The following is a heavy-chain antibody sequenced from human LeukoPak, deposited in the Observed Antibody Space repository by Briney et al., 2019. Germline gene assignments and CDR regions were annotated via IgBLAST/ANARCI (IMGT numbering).Heavy chain of an antibody. CDR3: ARGYSSGWYVFDY. J-gene: IGHJ4*02. V-gene: IGHV1-2*02. Sequence: GASVKVSCKASGYTFTGYYMHWVRQAPGQGLEWMGWINPNSGGTNYAQKFQGRVTMTRDTSISTAYMELSRLRSDGTAVYYCARGYSSGWYVFDYWGQGTLVTVSS. CDR2: INPNSGGT. D-gene: IGHD6-19*01. CDR1: GYTFTGYY.